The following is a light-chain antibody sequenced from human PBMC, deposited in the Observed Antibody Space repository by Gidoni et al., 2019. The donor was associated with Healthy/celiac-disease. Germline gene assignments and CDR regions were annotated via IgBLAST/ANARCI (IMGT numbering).Light chain of an antibody. CDR3: QQRSNSPLT. J-gene: IGKJ4*01. CDR1: QSVSSY. V-gene: IGKV3-11*01. CDR2: DAS. Sequence: EIVLTQSPATLSLSPGERATLSCRARQSVSSYLAWYQQKPGQAPRLLIYDASNRATGIPARFSGSGSGTDFTLTISSLEPEDFAVYYCQQRSNSPLTFGGGTKVEIK.